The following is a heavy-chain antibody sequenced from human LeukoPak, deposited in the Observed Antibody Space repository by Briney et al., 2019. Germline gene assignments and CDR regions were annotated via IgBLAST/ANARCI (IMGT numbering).Heavy chain of an antibody. CDR2: INPNSGGT. CDR3: ARDPPNYYDMDY. Sequence: ASVKVSCKASGYTFTGYYMHWVRQAPGQGLEWMGWINPNSGGTNYAQKFQGRVTITRDTSISTAYMELSRLRSDDTAVYYCARDPPNYYDMDYWGQGTLVTVSS. D-gene: IGHD3-22*01. J-gene: IGHJ4*02. CDR1: GYTFTGYY. V-gene: IGHV1-2*02.